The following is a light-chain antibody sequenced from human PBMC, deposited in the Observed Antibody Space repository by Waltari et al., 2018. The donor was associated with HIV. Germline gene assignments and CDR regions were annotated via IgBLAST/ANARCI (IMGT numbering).Light chain of an antibody. Sequence: QSVLTQPPSVSGAPGQRVTISCTGSSSNIGAGYDVHWFQQLPGTAPKLLISAGDTRPPGVPDRFSGSKSGTSASLAITGLQAEDEADYYCQSYDSSLSGSFVFGTGTKVTVL. J-gene: IGLJ1*01. CDR3: QSYDSSLSGSFV. CDR2: AGD. V-gene: IGLV1-40*01. CDR1: SSNIGAGYD.